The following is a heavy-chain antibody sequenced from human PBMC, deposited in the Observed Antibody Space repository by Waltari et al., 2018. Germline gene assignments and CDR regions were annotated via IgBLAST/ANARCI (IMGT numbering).Heavy chain of an antibody. D-gene: IGHD3-10*02. J-gene: IGHJ4*02. V-gene: IGHV4-39*01. CDR1: GGSISSSSYY. CDR3: ARCSGTYYSDFDY. CDR2: VYYSGST. Sequence: QLQLQESGPGLVQPSETLSLTCTVSGGSISSSSYYGGWIRQPPGMGLEWIGSVYYSGSTYYNPSLKSRITISVDTSKNQFSLKLSSVTAADTAVYFCARCSGTYYSDFDYWGQGTLVIVSS.